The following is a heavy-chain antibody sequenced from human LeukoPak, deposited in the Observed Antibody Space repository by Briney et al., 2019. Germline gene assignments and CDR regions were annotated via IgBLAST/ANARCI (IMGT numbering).Heavy chain of an antibody. CDR2: ISSSGNTI. CDR3: AELGIAMIGGV. CDR1: GFTFSSYE. V-gene: IGHV3-48*03. J-gene: IGHJ6*04. D-gene: IGHD3-10*02. Sequence: GGSLRLSCAASGFTFSSYEMNWVRQAPGKGLEWVSYISSSGNTIYYADSVKGRFTISRDNAKNSLYLQMNSLRAEDTAVYYCAELGIAMIGGVWGKGTTVTISS.